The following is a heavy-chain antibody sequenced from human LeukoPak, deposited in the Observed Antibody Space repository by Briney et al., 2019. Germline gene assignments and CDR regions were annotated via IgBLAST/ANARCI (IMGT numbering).Heavy chain of an antibody. CDR2: IRYDESSK. Sequence: GGSLRLSCAASGFTFSSCGIHWVRQAPGKGLEWVAFIRYDESSKYYADSAKGRFTISRDNSKNTVYLQMNSLRLEDTAVYYCARDLSGFQRYADYWGQGTLVTVSS. J-gene: IGHJ4*02. CDR3: ARDLSGFQRYADY. V-gene: IGHV3-30*02. D-gene: IGHD5-12*01. CDR1: GFTFSSCG.